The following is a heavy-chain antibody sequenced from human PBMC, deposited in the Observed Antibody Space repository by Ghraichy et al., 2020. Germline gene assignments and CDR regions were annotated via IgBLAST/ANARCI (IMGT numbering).Heavy chain of an antibody. CDR1: GYTFTSYA. D-gene: IGHD2-2*01. CDR2: INAGNGNT. J-gene: IGHJ5*02. CDR3: ARDPFRDGFVVPEGWFDP. Sequence: ASVKVSCKASGYTFTSYAMHWVRQAPGQRLEWMGWINAGNGNTKYSQKFQGRVTITRDTSASTAYMELSSLRSEDTAVYYCARDPFRDGFVVPEGWFDPWGQGTLVTVSS. V-gene: IGHV1-3*01.